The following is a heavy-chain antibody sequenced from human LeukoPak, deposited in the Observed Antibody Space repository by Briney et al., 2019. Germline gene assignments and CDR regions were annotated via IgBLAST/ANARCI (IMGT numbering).Heavy chain of an antibody. J-gene: IGHJ3*02. Sequence: GGSLRLSCAASGFTFSSYSMNWVRQAPGKGLEWVSSISSSSSYIYYADSVKGRFTISRDNAKNSLYLQMNSLRAEDTAVYYCARGYSSSPNPFDAFDIWGQGTMVTVSS. CDR3: ARGYSSSPNPFDAFDI. CDR2: ISSSSSYI. D-gene: IGHD6-6*01. V-gene: IGHV3-21*01. CDR1: GFTFSSYS.